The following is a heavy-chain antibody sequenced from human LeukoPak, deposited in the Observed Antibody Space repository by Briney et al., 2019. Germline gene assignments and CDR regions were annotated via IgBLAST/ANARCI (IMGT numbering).Heavy chain of an antibody. D-gene: IGHD6-13*01. V-gene: IGHV3-23*01. CDR2: ITGSAHNT. J-gene: IGHJ3*01. CDR3: AVAANKNDGFDV. CDR1: EFTFRNYA. Sequence: RGSLRLSCAASEFTFRNYAMNWVRQAPGKGLEWLSSITGSAHNTYYAGSVKGRFTIPRDNSKNTVYLQMNSLRAEDTALYYCAVAANKNDGFDVWGQGTMLTVSS.